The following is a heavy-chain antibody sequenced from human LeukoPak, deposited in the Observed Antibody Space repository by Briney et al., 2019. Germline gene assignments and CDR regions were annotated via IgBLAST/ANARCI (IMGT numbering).Heavy chain of an antibody. D-gene: IGHD3-22*01. CDR2: IIPIFGIA. CDR3: ARGRSQAYYDSSGQH. V-gene: IGHV1-69*04. CDR1: GGTFSSYA. Sequence: SVKVPCKASGGTFSSYAISWVRQAPGQGLEWMGRIIPIFGIANYAQKFQGRVTITAGKSTSTAYMELSSLRSEDTAVYYCARGRSQAYYDSSGQHWGQGTLVTVSS. J-gene: IGHJ4*02.